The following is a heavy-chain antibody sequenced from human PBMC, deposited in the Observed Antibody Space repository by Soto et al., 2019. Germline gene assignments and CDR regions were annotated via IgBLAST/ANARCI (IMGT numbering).Heavy chain of an antibody. CDR2: ISRSSDYI. J-gene: IGHJ4*02. D-gene: IGHD2-21*02. CDR3: GRVGRDCGGGGIPDY. Sequence: EVQLVESGGGLVKPGGSLRLSCAASGFSFSSYTMNWVRQAPGKGLEWVSSISRSSDYIYYADSLKGRFTISRDNAKNSLYLKMDRLGAEGAAVYYCGRVGRDCGGGGIPDYWGQGTLVTVSS. V-gene: IGHV3-21*06. CDR1: GFSFSSYT.